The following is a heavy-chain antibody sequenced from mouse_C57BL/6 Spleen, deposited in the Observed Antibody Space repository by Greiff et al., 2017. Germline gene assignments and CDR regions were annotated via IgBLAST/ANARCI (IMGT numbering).Heavy chain of an antibody. CDR1: GYTFTGHT. CDR2: IYPRDGST. CDR3: ARSPHYYGSSYAMDY. J-gene: IGHJ4*01. Sequence: QVQLQQSDAELVKPGASVKISCKVSGYTFTGHTIHWMKQRPEQGLEWIGYIYPRDGSTNYNQKFKGKSTLTVDKSSSTAYMQLSSLTSEDSAVYYCARSPHYYGSSYAMDYWGQGTSVTVSS. V-gene: IGHV1-78*01. D-gene: IGHD1-1*01.